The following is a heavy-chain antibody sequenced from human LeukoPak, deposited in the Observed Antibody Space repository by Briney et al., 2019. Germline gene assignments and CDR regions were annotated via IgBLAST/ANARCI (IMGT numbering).Heavy chain of an antibody. V-gene: IGHV4-59*01. J-gene: IGHJ6*03. CDR2: IYYSGST. Sequence: SETLSLPCTVSGGSISSYYWSWIRQPPGKGLEWIGYIYYSGSTNYNPSLKSRVTISVDTSKNQFSLKLSSVTAADTAVYYCAGDTVGSSGWYFYYMDVWGKGTTVTVSS. D-gene: IGHD6-19*01. CDR3: AGDTVGSSGWYFYYMDV. CDR1: GGSISSYY.